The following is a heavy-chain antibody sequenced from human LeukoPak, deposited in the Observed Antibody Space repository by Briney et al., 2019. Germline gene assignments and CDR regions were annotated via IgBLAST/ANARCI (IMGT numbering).Heavy chain of an antibody. CDR2: ISHDGKVK. CDR3: ARDLTRGAPDYFDN. V-gene: IGHV3-30*04. Sequence: PGGSLRLSCAASGFTFSSYPLPWVRQAPGKGLDWVAVISHDGKVKYYADSVQGRFTISRDDSTNTLSLQMNSLRPDDTAIYYCARDLTRGAPDYFDNWGQGTLVTVSS. D-gene: IGHD3-10*01. J-gene: IGHJ4*02. CDR1: GFTFSSYP.